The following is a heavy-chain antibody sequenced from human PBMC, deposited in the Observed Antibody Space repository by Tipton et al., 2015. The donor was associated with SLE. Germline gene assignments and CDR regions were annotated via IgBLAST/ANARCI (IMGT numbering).Heavy chain of an antibody. CDR3: ARGARNIAAAGTILFDY. CDR2: ISAYTGNT. CDR1: GYTFTSYG. Sequence: QVQLVQSGPEVKKPGASVKVSCKASGYTFTSYGISWVRQAPGQGLEWMGWISAYTGNTNYAQKLQGRVTMTTDTSTSTAYMELSSLRSEDTAGYYCARGARNIAAAGTILFDYWGQGILVPVSS. D-gene: IGHD6-13*01. J-gene: IGHJ4*02. V-gene: IGHV1-18*01.